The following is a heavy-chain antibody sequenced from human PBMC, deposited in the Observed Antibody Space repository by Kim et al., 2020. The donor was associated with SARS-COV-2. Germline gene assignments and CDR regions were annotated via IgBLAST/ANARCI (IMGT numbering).Heavy chain of an antibody. V-gene: IGHV3-49*04. J-gene: IGHJ6*03. D-gene: IGHD3-3*01. Sequence: GGSLRLSCAASGFSFGDYAMNWVRQAPGKGLEWVGFIRSEAYGGTTQYAASVRGRFTISRDDSKSIAYLQMNSLITDDTGVYFCSRGILVCLEFPIGYY. CDR2: IRSEAYGGTT. CDR3: SRGILVCLEFPIGYY. CDR1: GFSFGDYA.